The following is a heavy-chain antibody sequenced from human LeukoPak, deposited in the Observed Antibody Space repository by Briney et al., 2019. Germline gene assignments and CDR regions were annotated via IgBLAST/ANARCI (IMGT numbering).Heavy chain of an antibody. Sequence: SETLSLTCTVSGGSIGSYYWSWIRQPAGKGLEWIGRIYTSGSTNYNPSLKSRVTMSVDTSKNQFSLKLSSVTAADTAVYYCARGVIAPQAYYYYMDVWGKGTTVTVSS. CDR3: ARGVIAPQAYYYYMDV. D-gene: IGHD2-21*01. J-gene: IGHJ6*03. CDR1: GGSIGSYY. V-gene: IGHV4-4*07. CDR2: IYTSGST.